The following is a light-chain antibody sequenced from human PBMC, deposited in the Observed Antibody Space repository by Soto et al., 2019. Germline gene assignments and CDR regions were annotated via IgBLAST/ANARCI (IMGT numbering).Light chain of an antibody. CDR3: QQPYSIPFT. J-gene: IGKJ3*01. CDR1: QSISTY. Sequence: DIQMTQSPSSLSASVGDRVTITCRASQSISTYLVWYQQKPGKAPKLLIFAASSLQSGLPSRFSGSGSGTEFTLTISSLQPEDFATYYCQQPYSIPFTFGPGTTVDIK. CDR2: AAS. V-gene: IGKV1-39*01.